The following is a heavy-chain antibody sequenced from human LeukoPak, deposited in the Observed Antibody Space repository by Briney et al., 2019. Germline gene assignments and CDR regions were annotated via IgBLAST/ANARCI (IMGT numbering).Heavy chain of an antibody. D-gene: IGHD3-16*01. J-gene: IGHJ4*02. Sequence: SETLSLTCTVSGGSISSYYWSWIRQPPGKGLEWIGYIYYSGSTNYNPSLKSRVTISVDTSKNQFSLKLSSVTAADTAVYYCARSDAITPIDYWGQGTLVTVSS. CDR1: GGSISSYY. CDR3: ARSDAITPIDY. CDR2: IYYSGST. V-gene: IGHV4-59*08.